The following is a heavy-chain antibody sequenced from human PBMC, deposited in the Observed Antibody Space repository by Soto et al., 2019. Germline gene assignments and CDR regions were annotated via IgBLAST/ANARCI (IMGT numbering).Heavy chain of an antibody. J-gene: IGHJ4*02. D-gene: IGHD6-19*01. CDR2: TYYRSKWYN. Sequence: PSQTLSLTCAISGDSVSSNSAAWNWIRQSPSRGLEWLGRTYYRSKWYNDYAVSVKSRITINPDTSKNQFSLQLNSVTPEDTAVYYCARDGPPTSGWQASGVFDYRGQATLVTVSS. CDR3: ARDGPPTSGWQASGVFDY. V-gene: IGHV6-1*01. CDR1: GDSVSSNSAA.